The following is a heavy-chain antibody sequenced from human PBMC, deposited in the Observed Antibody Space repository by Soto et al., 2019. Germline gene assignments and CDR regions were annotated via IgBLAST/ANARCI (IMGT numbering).Heavy chain of an antibody. CDR2: IYYSGST. J-gene: IGHJ4*02. CDR3: AGAPLRYYDSSPSVSITPIDY. V-gene: IGHV4-61*01. Sequence: SETLSLTCTVSGGSVSSGSYYWSWIRQPPGKGLEWIGYIYYSGSTNYNPSLKGRVTISVDTSKNQFSLKLSSVTAADTAVYYCAGAPLRYYDSSPSVSITPIDYWGQGTLVTVSS. D-gene: IGHD3-22*01. CDR1: GGSVSSGSYY.